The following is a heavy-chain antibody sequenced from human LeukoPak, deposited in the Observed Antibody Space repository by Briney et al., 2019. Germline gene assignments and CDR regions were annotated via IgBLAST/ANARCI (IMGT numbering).Heavy chain of an antibody. CDR1: GYTFTSYD. V-gene: IGHV1-8*03. Sequence: ASIKVSCKASGYTFTSYDINWVRQAPGQGLERMGWMNPNSGNTGHAQKFQGRVTITRNTSISTGYMELSSLRSEDTAVYYCARGRTSSSSRYFDLWGRGTLVTVSS. CDR2: MNPNSGNT. J-gene: IGHJ2*01. CDR3: ARGRTSSSSRYFDL. D-gene: IGHD6-6*01.